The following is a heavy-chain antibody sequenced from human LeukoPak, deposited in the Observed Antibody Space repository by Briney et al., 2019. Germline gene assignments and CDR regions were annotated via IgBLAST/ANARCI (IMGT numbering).Heavy chain of an antibody. CDR1: GFTFSDYY. CDR2: ISSSSSYT. CDR3: AREGVSAGREYYFDY. Sequence: GGSLRLSCAASGFTFSDYYMSWIRQAPGKGLEWVSYISSSSSYTNYADSVKGRFTISRDNAKNSLYLQMNSLRAEDTAVYYRAREGVSAGREYYFDYWGQGTLVTVSS. D-gene: IGHD2-15*01. V-gene: IGHV3-11*06. J-gene: IGHJ4*02.